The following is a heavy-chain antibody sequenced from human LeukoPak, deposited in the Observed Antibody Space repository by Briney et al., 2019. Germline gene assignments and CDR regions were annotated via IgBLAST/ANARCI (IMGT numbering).Heavy chain of an antibody. CDR1: GYTFNSHH. D-gene: IGHD5-24*01. V-gene: IGHV1-46*02. CDR3: ARDRERTETTIANVGELDY. CDR2: INPNVGST. J-gene: IGHJ4*02. Sequence: PRASVKVSCKASGYTFNSHHIHWLRQAPDQGLEWMGIINPNVGSTYYPQQFQGRVTVTRDTSTSTVFMELSSLRSEDTAVYYCARDRERTETTIANVGELDYWGQGTLVAVSS.